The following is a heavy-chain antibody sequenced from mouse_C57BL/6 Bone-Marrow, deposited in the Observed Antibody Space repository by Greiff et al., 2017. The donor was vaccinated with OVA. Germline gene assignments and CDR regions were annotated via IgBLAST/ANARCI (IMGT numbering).Heavy chain of an antibody. J-gene: IGHJ4*01. Sequence: QVQLQQSGAELVRPGTSVKMSCKASGYTFTNYWIGWAKQRPGHGLEWIGDIYPGGGYTNYNEKFKCKATLTADKSSSTAYMQFSSLTSEDSAIYYCARDNWGYAMDYWGQGTSVTVSS. D-gene: IGHD4-1*01. CDR2: IYPGGGYT. CDR3: ARDNWGYAMDY. V-gene: IGHV1-63*01. CDR1: GYTFTNYW.